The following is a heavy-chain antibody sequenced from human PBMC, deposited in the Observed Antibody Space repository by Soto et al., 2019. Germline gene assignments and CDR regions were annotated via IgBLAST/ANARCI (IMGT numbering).Heavy chain of an antibody. CDR1: GGSIISYY. D-gene: IGHD1-26*01. J-gene: IGHJ4*02. CDR2: IYYSGST. CDR3: ARLIGRSVSPYGY. Sequence: SETLSLTCTVSGGSIISYYWSWIRQPPWKGLKWIGYIYYSGSTNYNPSLKSRVTISVDTSKNQFSLKLSSVTAADTAVYYCARLIGRSVSPYGYWGQGTLVTVSS. V-gene: IGHV4-59*08.